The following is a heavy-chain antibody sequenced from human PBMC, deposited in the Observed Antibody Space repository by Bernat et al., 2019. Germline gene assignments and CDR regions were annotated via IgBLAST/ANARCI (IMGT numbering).Heavy chain of an antibody. CDR2: IKSKTDGGTT. Sequence: EVPLVESGGDLVKPGGSLRLSCAASGFTFSNAWMNWVRQAPGKGLEWVGRIKSKTDGGTTDYAAPVKGRFTMSRDDLKNTLYLQMNSLKTEDTAVYYCTTDRGPSFRDMWRGAFDIWGQGTMVTVSS. D-gene: IGHD5-24*01. CDR3: TTDRGPSFRDMWRGAFDI. J-gene: IGHJ3*02. CDR1: GFTFSNAW. V-gene: IGHV3-15*07.